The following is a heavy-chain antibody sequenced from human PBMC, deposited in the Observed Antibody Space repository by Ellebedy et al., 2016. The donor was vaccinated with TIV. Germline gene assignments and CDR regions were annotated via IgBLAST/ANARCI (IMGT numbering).Heavy chain of an antibody. J-gene: IGHJ4*02. CDR1: GFTFSFYW. CDR2: IKQDGSEK. V-gene: IGHV3-7*03. Sequence: GESLKISCAASGFTFSFYWMSWVRQAPGKGLEWVANIKQDGSEKNYLDSVKGRFTISRDNAKNSLYLQMNSLRAEDTAMYYCATEYSSSSHWGYWGQGTLVTVSS. CDR3: ATEYSSSSHWGY. D-gene: IGHD6-6*01.